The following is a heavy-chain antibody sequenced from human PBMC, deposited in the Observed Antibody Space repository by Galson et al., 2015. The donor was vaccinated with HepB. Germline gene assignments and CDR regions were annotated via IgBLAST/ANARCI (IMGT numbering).Heavy chain of an antibody. Sequence: SVKVSCKASGYTFTSYDINWVRQATGQGLEWMGWMNPNSGNTGYAQKLQGRVTMTTDTSTSTAYMELRSLRSDDTAVYYCARDGSGSSVYYGMDVWGQGTTVTVSS. CDR2: MNPNSGNT. V-gene: IGHV1-8*01. J-gene: IGHJ6*02. D-gene: IGHD1-26*01. CDR1: GYTFTSYD. CDR3: ARDGSGSSVYYGMDV.